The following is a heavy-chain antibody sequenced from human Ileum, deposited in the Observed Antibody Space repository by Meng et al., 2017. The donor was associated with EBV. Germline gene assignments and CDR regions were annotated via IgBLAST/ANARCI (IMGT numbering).Heavy chain of an antibody. CDR2: IYYSGRT. V-gene: IGHV4-39*01. Sequence: QLDLQESGPGLLKPSETLSLTVTVSGGPIKSSSYYWGWIRQPPGKGLEWIGSIYYSGRTYYNPSLKSRVTISVDTSKNQFSLKLSSVTAADTAVYYCARPIAAAGWFDPWGQGTLVTVSS. CDR1: GGPIKSSSYY. CDR3: ARPIAAAGWFDP. D-gene: IGHD6-13*01. J-gene: IGHJ5*02.